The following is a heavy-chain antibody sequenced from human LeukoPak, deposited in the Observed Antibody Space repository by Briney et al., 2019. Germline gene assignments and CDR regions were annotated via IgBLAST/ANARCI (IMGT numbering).Heavy chain of an antibody. J-gene: IGHJ4*02. Sequence: GGSLRLSCAASGFTFSSYAMSWVRQAPGKGLEWVSAISGSGGSTYYADSVKGRFTISRDNSKNTLYLQMNSLSAEDTAVYFCAKAGYSTCWYYLDFWGQGTLVTVSS. CDR1: GFTFSSYA. D-gene: IGHD6-13*01. CDR2: ISGSGGST. CDR3: AKAGYSTCWYYLDF. V-gene: IGHV3-23*01.